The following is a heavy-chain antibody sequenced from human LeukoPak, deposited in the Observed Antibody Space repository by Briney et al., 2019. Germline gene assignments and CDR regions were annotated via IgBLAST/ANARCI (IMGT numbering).Heavy chain of an antibody. Sequence: SETLSLTCAVYGGSFSGYYWSWIRQPPGKGLEWIGEINHSGSTNYNPFLKSRVTISVDTSKNQFSLKMRSVTAADTAVYYCARVGLDCSSTSCYRNWFDPWGQGTLVTVSS. CDR2: INHSGST. CDR3: ARVGLDCSSTSCYRNWFDP. J-gene: IGHJ5*02. V-gene: IGHV4-34*01. CDR1: GGSFSGYY. D-gene: IGHD2-2*02.